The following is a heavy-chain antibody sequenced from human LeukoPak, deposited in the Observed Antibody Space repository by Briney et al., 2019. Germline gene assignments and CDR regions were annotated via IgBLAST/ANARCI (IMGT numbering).Heavy chain of an antibody. CDR3: ARVPGYSSSWYISYYYYYYMDV. CDR2: ISSSSSYI. V-gene: IGHV3-21*01. J-gene: IGHJ6*03. CDR1: GFTFSSYS. Sequence: PGGSLRLSCAASGFTFSSYSMNWVRQAPGKGLEWVLSISSSSSYIYYADSVKGRFTISRDNAKNSLYLQMNSLRAEDTAVYYCARVPGYSSSWYISYYYYYYMDVWGKGTTVTVSS. D-gene: IGHD6-13*01.